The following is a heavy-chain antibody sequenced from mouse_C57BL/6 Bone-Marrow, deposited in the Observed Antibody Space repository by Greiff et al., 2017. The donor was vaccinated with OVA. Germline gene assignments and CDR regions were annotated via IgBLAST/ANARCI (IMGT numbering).Heavy chain of an antibody. D-gene: IGHD1-1*01. CDR2: FHPYNDDT. CDR1: GYTFTTYP. Sequence: VQLQQSGAELVKPGASVKMSCKASGYTFTTYPIEWMKQNHGKSLEWIGNFHPYNDDTKYNEKFKGKATLTVEKSSSTVYLELSRLTSDDSAVYYCAAFITTVVARRTYAMDYWGQGTSVTVSS. V-gene: IGHV1-47*01. J-gene: IGHJ4*01. CDR3: AAFITTVVARRTYAMDY.